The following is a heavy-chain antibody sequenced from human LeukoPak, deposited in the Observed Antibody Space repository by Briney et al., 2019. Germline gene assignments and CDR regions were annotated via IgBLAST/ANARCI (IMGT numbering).Heavy chain of an antibody. Sequence: SETLSLTCTVSGYSISSGYYWGWIRQPPGKGLEWIGSIYHSGSTYYNPSLKSRVTISVDTSKNQFSLNLTSVTAADTAMYYCARDHTGSSRFDPWGQGTLVTVSS. D-gene: IGHD1-26*01. CDR2: IYHSGST. CDR1: GYSISSGYY. CDR3: ARDHTGSSRFDP. J-gene: IGHJ5*02. V-gene: IGHV4-38-2*02.